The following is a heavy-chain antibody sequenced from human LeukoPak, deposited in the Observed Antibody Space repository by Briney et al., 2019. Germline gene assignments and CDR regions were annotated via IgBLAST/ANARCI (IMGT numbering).Heavy chain of an antibody. J-gene: IGHJ5*02. CDR2: IYYSGST. V-gene: IGHV4-59*01. Sequence: TSETLSLTCTVSGGSISSYYWSWIRQPPGKGLEWIGYIYYSGSTNYNPSLKSRVTISVDTSKNQFSLKLSSVTAADTAVYYCAREARIFDWFDPWGQGTLVTVSS. D-gene: IGHD2/OR15-2a*01. CDR1: GGSISSYY. CDR3: AREARIFDWFDP.